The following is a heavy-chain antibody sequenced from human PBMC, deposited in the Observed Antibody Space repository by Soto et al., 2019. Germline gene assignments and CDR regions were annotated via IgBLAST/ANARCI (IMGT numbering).Heavy chain of an antibody. CDR3: AKVRASYLSASYFYYGLEV. CDR2: ISGSGSSV. CDR1: GFTFSHYV. J-gene: IGHJ6*02. D-gene: IGHD2-21*01. V-gene: IGHV3-23*01. Sequence: EVQLLESGGGLVRPGGSLRLSCAASGFTFSHYVLSWVRQAPGGGLEWVSAISGSGSSVYLADSVRGRFAMSRDLSTNTVSLQMNSLTVKDTAIYYCAKVRASYLSASYFYYGLEVWAQGTTVTVSS.